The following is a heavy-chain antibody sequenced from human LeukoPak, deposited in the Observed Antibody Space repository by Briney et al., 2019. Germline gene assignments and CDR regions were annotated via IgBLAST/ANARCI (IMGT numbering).Heavy chain of an antibody. CDR3: ARGPPNWGYDY. CDR1: GYTFTSYG. V-gene: IGHV1-8*02. J-gene: IGHJ4*02. D-gene: IGHD7-27*01. Sequence: ASVKVSCKASGYTFTSYGISWVRQAPGQRPEWMGWMSPNSGDTGYAQKFQDRVTMARNTSISTAYMELSSLRSDDTAVYYCARGPPNWGYDYWGPGTLVTVSS. CDR2: MSPNSGDT.